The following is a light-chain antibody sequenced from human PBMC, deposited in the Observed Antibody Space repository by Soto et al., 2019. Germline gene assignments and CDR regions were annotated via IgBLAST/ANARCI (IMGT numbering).Light chain of an antibody. CDR3: QQRSNWPPTWT. CDR1: QSVSSY. V-gene: IGKV3-11*01. CDR2: HAS. Sequence: EIVLTQSPATLSLSPRERATLSCRASQSVSSYLAWYQQKPGQAPRLLIYHASNRATGIPARFSGSGSGTDFTLTISSLEPEDFAVYYCQQRSNWPPTWTFGQGTKVEIK. J-gene: IGKJ1*01.